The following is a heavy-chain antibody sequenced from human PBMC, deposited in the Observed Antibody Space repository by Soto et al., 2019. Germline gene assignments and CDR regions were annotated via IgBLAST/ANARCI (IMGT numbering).Heavy chain of an antibody. J-gene: IGHJ4*02. CDR1: GFTFTRYS. Sequence: GGSLRLSCAASGFTFTRYSMNWVRQAPGKGLEWVSSISSTTNYIYYGDSMKGRFAISRDNAKNSLYLEMNSLRAEDTAVYYCARESEDLTSNFDYWGQGTLVTVS. CDR3: ARESEDLTSNFDY. CDR2: ISSTTNYI. V-gene: IGHV3-21*06.